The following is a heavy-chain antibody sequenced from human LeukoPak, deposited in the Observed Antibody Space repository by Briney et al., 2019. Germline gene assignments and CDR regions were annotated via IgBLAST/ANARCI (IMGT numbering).Heavy chain of an antibody. D-gene: IGHD1-26*01. CDR2: IGGTGDKT. CDR1: GFTFSHYD. Sequence: GGSLRLSCVVSGFTFSHYDMTWVRQAPGKGLEWVSAIGGTGDKTYYADSVKGRFTISRDNSKNTLYLQMNSLRAEDTAVYYCARDMGVVGATDYWGQGTLVTVSS. V-gene: IGHV3-23*01. J-gene: IGHJ4*02. CDR3: ARDMGVVGATDY.